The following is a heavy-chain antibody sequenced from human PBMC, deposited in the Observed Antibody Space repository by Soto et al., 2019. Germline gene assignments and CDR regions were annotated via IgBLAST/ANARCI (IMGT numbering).Heavy chain of an antibody. CDR3: VREDDGGDRDYYGLDV. V-gene: IGHV4-34*01. J-gene: IGHJ6*02. D-gene: IGHD4-17*01. CDR1: GGSFSTYY. Sequence: SETLSLTCAVYGGSFSTYYWNWIRQPPGKGLEWIGEINHSGNTQYNPSLKSRVTMSLDTSKNLFSLKLSSVTAADTAVYFCVREDDGGDRDYYGLDVWGQGTTVTVSS. CDR2: INHSGNT.